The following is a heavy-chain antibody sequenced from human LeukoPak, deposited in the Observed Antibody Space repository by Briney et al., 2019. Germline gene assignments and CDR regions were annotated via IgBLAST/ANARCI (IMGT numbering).Heavy chain of an antibody. Sequence: SETLSLTCTVSGYSISSGYYWYWMRQPPGKGLEWIGYTYYSGNTNYNPSLKSRVTISVDTSKNQFSLKLSSVTAADTAVYYCAKGGPEASAGLSWFDPWGQGTLVTVSS. CDR1: GYSISSGYY. V-gene: IGHV4-61*01. CDR3: AKGGPEASAGLSWFDP. J-gene: IGHJ5*02. D-gene: IGHD1-14*01. CDR2: TYYSGNT.